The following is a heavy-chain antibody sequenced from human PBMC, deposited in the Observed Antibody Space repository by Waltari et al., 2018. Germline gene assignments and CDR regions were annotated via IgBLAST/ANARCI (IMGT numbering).Heavy chain of an antibody. D-gene: IGHD3-10*01. V-gene: IGHV4-39*01. CDR2: FYYSGGT. Sequence: QLQLQESGPGLVKPSETLSLTCTVSGGSISSSSYYWGWIRQPPGKGLEWIGSFYYSGGTYYNPLHQSRVTISVEKSKNQCSRKLSSVTAADTAVYYWARRITMARDAFDIWGQGTRVTVSS. J-gene: IGHJ3*02. CDR3: ARRITMARDAFDI. CDR1: GGSISSSSYY.